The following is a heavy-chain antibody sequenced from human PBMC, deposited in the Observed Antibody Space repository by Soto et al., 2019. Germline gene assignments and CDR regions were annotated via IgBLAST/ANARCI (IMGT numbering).Heavy chain of an antibody. D-gene: IGHD2-21*01. CDR2: MSYDGRTK. V-gene: IGHV3-30*03. Sequence: GGSLRLSCAASGFTFSTYWMSWVRQAPGKGLECVALMSYDGRTKDYADSVKGRFTISRDNSKNTLYLQMNSLRAEDTAVYYCAGEVASGYWGQGTLVTVSS. J-gene: IGHJ4*02. CDR3: AGEVASGY. CDR1: GFTFSTYW.